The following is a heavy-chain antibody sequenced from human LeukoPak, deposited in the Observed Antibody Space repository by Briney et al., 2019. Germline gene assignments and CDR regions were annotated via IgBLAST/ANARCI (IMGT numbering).Heavy chain of an antibody. J-gene: IGHJ4*02. Sequence: GGSLRLSCAGSGFSVSHYSMSWVRQAPGKGPEWVSVVYNDGRISYADSVKGRFTISRDLSKNTLYLQMNSLRDEDTAVYYCAREMGYSYGRLFDYWGQGTLVTVSS. V-gene: IGHV3-66*01. D-gene: IGHD5-18*01. CDR1: GFSVSHYS. CDR2: VYNDGRI. CDR3: AREMGYSYGRLFDY.